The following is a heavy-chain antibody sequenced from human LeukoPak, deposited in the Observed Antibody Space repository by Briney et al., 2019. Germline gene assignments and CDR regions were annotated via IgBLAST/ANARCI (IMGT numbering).Heavy chain of an antibody. Sequence: PGGSLRLSCAASGFTVSAYAMAWVRQAPGKGLEWVSTISGSGGSTYYADSVKGRFTISRDNSKNTLHLQMNSLRAEDTAVYYCAKSAYYDSSGFYREYYFDYWGQGTLVTVSS. CDR1: GFTVSAYA. D-gene: IGHD3-22*01. CDR3: AKSAYYDSSGFYREYYFDY. V-gene: IGHV3-23*01. CDR2: ISGSGGST. J-gene: IGHJ4*02.